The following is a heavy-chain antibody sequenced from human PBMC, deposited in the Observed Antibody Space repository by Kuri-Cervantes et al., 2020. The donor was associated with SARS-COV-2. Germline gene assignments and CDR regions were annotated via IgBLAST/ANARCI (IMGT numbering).Heavy chain of an antibody. V-gene: IGHV4-39*01. CDR1: GGSISSSSYY. J-gene: IGHJ5*02. Sequence: ESLKISCTVSGGSISSSSYYWGWIRQPPGKGLEWIGNIYYSGNTYYNPSLRSRVTISEDTSKNQFSLKLSSVTAADTAVYYCATGYSSRGGFDPWGQGTLVTVSS. CDR3: ATGYSSRGGFDP. CDR2: IYYSGNT. D-gene: IGHD6-13*01.